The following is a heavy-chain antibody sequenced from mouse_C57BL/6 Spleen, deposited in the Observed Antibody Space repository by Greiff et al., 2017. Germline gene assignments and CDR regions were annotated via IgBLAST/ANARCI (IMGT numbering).Heavy chain of an antibody. CDR1: GYAFSSSW. V-gene: IGHV1-82*01. Sequence: QVQLKHSGPELVKPGASVKISCKASGYAFSSSWMNWVKQRPGKGLEWIGRIYPGDGDTNYNGKFKGKATLTADKSSSTAYMQLSSLTSEDSAVYFCARSGYYYGSSYMDYWGQGTSVTVSS. CDR3: ARSGYYYGSSYMDY. D-gene: IGHD1-1*01. CDR2: IYPGDGDT. J-gene: IGHJ4*01.